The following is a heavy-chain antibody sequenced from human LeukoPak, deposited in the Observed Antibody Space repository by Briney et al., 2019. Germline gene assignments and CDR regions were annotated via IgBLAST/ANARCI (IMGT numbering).Heavy chain of an antibody. J-gene: IGHJ6*02. Sequence: SVKVSCKASGYTFTSYGISWVRQAPGQGLEWMGGIIPIFGTANYAQKFQGRVTITADESTSTAYMELSSLRSEDTAVYYCARDLVVAATPVDYYYGMDVWGQGTTVTVSS. V-gene: IGHV1-69*13. CDR3: ARDLVVAATPVDYYYGMDV. CDR2: IIPIFGTA. CDR1: GYTFTSYG. D-gene: IGHD2-15*01.